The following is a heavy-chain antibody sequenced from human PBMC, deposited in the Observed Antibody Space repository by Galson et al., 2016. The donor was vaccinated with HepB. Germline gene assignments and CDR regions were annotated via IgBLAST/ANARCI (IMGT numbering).Heavy chain of an antibody. CDR1: GGTFSTYA. V-gene: IGHV1-69*06. Sequence: SVKVSCKASGGTFSTYAISWVRQAPGQGLEWMGGIIPIFGTTNYAQKFQGRVTITADKSTTTAYMELSSLRSEDTAVYYCARGGSAWLRHFDYWGQGTLVSVSS. D-gene: IGHD6-19*01. CDR2: IIPIFGTT. J-gene: IGHJ4*02. CDR3: ARGGSAWLRHFDY.